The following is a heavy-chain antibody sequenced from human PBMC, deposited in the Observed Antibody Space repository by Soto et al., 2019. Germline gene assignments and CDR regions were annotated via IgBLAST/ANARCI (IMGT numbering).Heavy chain of an antibody. D-gene: IGHD4-4*01. CDR1: GDSISSYH. J-gene: IGHJ4*02. V-gene: IGHV4-59*08. CDR2: IYFRGGT. Sequence: QVQLQESGPGLVRPSETLSLTCTITGDSISSYHWSWIRQSPGKGLEWIGYIYFRGGTNYKLSLKSRVTISADTSKKQSALKWTWVTAADTAVYYCAGHPAGNSSPFDSWCQGTRV. CDR3: AGHPAGNSSPFDS.